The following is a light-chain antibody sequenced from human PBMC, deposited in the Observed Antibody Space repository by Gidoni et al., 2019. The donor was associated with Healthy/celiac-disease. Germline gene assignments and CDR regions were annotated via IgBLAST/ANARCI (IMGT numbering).Light chain of an antibody. V-gene: IGLV2-23*02. CDR1: SSDVGSYNL. Sequence: QSALTQPASVSGSPGQSITISCTGTSSDVGSYNLVSWYQQHPGKAPKLMIYEVSKRPSGVSNRCSGSKSGNTASLTISGLQAEDEADYYCCSHAGSSTLVFGGGTKLTVL. CDR3: CSHAGSSTLV. J-gene: IGLJ2*01. CDR2: EVS.